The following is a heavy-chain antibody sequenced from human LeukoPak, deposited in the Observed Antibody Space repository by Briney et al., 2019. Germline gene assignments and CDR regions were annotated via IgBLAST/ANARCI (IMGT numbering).Heavy chain of an antibody. V-gene: IGHV1-3*01. CDR1: GYTFTSYA. CDR2: INAGNGNT. CDR3: ARDGDYVTPLDY. Sequence: ASVKVSCKASGYTFTSYAMHWVRQAPGQRLERMGWINAGNGNTKYSQKFQGRVTITRDTSASTAYMELSSLRSEDTAVYYCARDGDYVTPLDYWGQGTLVTVSS. J-gene: IGHJ4*02. D-gene: IGHD4-17*01.